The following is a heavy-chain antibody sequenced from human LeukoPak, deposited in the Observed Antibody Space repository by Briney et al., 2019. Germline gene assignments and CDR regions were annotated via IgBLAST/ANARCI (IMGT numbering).Heavy chain of an antibody. CDR2: IYYSGST. J-gene: IGHJ3*02. CDR1: GGSISSSSYY. CDR3: ARETSHYYDSSGPPQGAFDI. Sequence: PSETLSLTCTVSGGSISSSSYYWGWIRQPPGKGLEWIGSIYYSGSTYYNPSLKSRVTISVDTSKNQFSLKLSSVTAADTAVYYCARETSHYYDSSGPPQGAFDIWGQGTMVTVSS. V-gene: IGHV4-39*07. D-gene: IGHD3-22*01.